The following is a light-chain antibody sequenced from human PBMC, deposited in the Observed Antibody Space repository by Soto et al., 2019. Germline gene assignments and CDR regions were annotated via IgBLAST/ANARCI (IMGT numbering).Light chain of an antibody. CDR2: SNN. V-gene: IGLV1-44*01. J-gene: IGLJ2*01. CDR1: SSNIGSNT. Sequence: QSVLTQPPSASGTPGQRVTISCSGSSSNIGSNTVNWYQQLPGTAPKLLIYSNNQRPSGVPDRFSGSKSGTSASLAISGLQSEDEADYYGAAWDDSLNGPYVVFGGGTKLTVL. CDR3: AAWDDSLNGPYVV.